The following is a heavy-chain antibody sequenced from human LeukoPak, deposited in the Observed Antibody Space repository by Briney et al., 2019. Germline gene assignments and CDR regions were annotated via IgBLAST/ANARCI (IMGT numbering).Heavy chain of an antibody. CDR3: AREPRGSGSYYNGGFDY. Sequence: PSETLSLTCTVSGGSISSYYWSWIRQPPGKGLEWIGYIYYSGSTNYNPSLKSRVTISVDTSKNQFPLKLSSVTAADTAVYYCAREPRGSGSYYNGGFDYWGQGTLVTVSS. J-gene: IGHJ4*02. CDR2: IYYSGST. V-gene: IGHV4-59*01. D-gene: IGHD3-10*01. CDR1: GGSISSYY.